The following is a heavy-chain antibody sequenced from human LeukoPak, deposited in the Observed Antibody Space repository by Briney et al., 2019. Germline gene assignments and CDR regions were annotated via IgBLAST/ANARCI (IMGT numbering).Heavy chain of an antibody. V-gene: IGHV4-61*01. J-gene: IGHJ4*02. Sequence: SETLSLTCTVSGGSVSSGSYYWSWIRQPPGKGLEWIGYIYYSGSSNYNPSLKSRVTISVDTSKNQFSLKLSSVTAADTAVYYCARYRETQFDYWGQGTLVTVSS. CDR3: ARYRETQFDY. D-gene: IGHD2-2*01. CDR2: IYYSGSS. CDR1: GGSVSSGSYY.